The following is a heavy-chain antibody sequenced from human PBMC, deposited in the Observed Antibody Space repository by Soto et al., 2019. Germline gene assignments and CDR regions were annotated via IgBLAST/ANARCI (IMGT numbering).Heavy chain of an antibody. J-gene: IGHJ5*02. CDR3: ARHGPRVAAAPFNWFDP. D-gene: IGHD2-15*01. V-gene: IGHV5-51*01. CDR1: GYSFTSYW. CDR2: IYPGDSNT. Sequence: GESLKISCKGSGYSFTSYWIGWVRQMPGKGLEWMGIIYPGDSNTRYSPSFQGQVTISADKSISTAYLQWSRLKASDTAMYYWARHGPRVAAAPFNWFDPWGQGTLVTVSS.